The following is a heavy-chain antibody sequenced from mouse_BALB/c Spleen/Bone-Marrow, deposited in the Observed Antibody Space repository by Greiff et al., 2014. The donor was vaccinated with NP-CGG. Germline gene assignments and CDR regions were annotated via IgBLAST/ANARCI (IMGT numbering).Heavy chain of an antibody. J-gene: IGHJ2*01. Sequence: VPLKESGGGLVPPGGSLKLSCAASGFGFSRYWVSWVRPAPGKGLEWIGEINPDSSTINYTPSLKDKFIISRDNAKNTLYLQMSKVRSEDTALYYCARQGYYGSSDYWGQGTTLTVSS. D-gene: IGHD1-1*01. CDR1: GFGFSRYW. CDR3: ARQGYYGSSDY. V-gene: IGHV4-1*02. CDR2: INPDSSTI.